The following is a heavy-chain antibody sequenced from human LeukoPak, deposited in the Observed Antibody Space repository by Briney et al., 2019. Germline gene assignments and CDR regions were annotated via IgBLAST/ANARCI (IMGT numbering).Heavy chain of an antibody. CDR3: ARGGRMWPWELEDY. Sequence: ASVKVSCKAYGGTFSSYAISWVRQAPGQGLEWMGGIIPIFGTANYAQKFQGRVTITADKSTSTAYMELSSLRSEDTAVYYCARGGRMWPWELEDYWGQGTLVTVSS. V-gene: IGHV1-69*06. D-gene: IGHD1-26*01. J-gene: IGHJ4*02. CDR1: GGTFSSYA. CDR2: IIPIFGTA.